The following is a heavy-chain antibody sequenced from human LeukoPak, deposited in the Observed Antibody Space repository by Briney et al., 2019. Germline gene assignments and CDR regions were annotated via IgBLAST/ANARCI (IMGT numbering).Heavy chain of an antibody. D-gene: IGHD2-21*02. J-gene: IGHJ5*02. CDR2: FDPEDGET. Sequence: VASVKVSCKVSGYTLTELSMHWVRQAPGKGLEWMGGFDPEDGETIYAQKFQGRVTMTEDTSTDTACMELSSLRSEDTAVYYCATDDSEAWFDPWGQGTLVTVSS. CDR3: ATDDSEAWFDP. CDR1: GYTLTELS. V-gene: IGHV1-24*01.